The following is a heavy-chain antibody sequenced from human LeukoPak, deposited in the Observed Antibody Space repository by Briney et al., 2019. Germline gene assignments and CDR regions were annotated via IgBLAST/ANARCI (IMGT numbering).Heavy chain of an antibody. J-gene: IGHJ4*02. V-gene: IGHV3-74*01. D-gene: IGHD6-19*01. CDR1: GFTFSDYW. Sequence: GGSLRLSCAASGFTFSDYWMHWVRQAPGKGLVSYADSVKGRFTISRDNSKNTLYLQMNSLRAEDTAVYYCARDGEQWLVTGYFDYWGQGTLVTVSS. CDR3: ARDGEQWLVTGYFDY.